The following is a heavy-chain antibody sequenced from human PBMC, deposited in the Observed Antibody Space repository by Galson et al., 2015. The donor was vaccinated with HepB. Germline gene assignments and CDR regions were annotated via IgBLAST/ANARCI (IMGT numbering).Heavy chain of an antibody. CDR3: ASLVAYYYFGMDV. J-gene: IGHJ6*04. CDR1: GFTFSKYW. V-gene: IGHV3-74*01. CDR2: INRDGSST. D-gene: IGHD2-15*01. Sequence: SLRLSCAASGFTFSKYWMYWVRQAPGKGLVWVSRINRDGSSTTYADSVEGRFTVSRDNAKNPVYLQMNSLRVEDTAVYYCASLVAYYYFGMDVWGEGTTVTVSS.